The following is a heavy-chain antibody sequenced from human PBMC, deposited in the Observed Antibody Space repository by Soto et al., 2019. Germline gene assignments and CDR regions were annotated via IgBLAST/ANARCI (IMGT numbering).Heavy chain of an antibody. V-gene: IGHV1-3*01. CDR1: GYAFTIYS. J-gene: IGHJ4*01. CDR3: ASEAWNQPYYIDY. D-gene: IGHD1-1*01. Sequence: GASVKVSCKASGYAFTIYSIHWVRQAPGQRPEWMGWINAGNGNTKHSQKVQGRATITRDTSAGTAYMELISLESEDTAVYYCASEAWNQPYYIDYCAQVNLLTVSS. CDR2: INAGNGNT.